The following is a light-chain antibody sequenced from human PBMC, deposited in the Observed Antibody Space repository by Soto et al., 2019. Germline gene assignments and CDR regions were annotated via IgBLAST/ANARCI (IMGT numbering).Light chain of an antibody. J-gene: IGKJ1*01. Sequence: DIQMTQSPSAVSASVGDRVTITCRASQSISTSLAWYQQKPGKPPKFLISDASSLPSGVSSRFSGSGSGTEFTLTISSLQPDDFATYYCQQYESDSRTFGKGTKVEIK. CDR3: QQYESDSRT. CDR2: DAS. V-gene: IGKV1-5*01. CDR1: QSISTS.